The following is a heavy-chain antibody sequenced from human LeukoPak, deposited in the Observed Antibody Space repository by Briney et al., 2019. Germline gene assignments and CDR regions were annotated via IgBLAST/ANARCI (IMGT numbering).Heavy chain of an antibody. CDR2: IYESGTT. J-gene: IGHJ5*02. V-gene: IGHV4-59*01. CDR1: GDSISSFH. CDR3: ARTQRPERNTVFGLLISSWFVP. D-gene: IGHD3-3*01. Sequence: ASETLSLTCTVSGDSISSFHWSWIRQSPGKGLEWIGNIYESGTTDYSSILRSQVIISADTSKNQLSLKLRSVTATDTAIYYCARTQRPERNTVFGLLISSWFVPWGQGSLVTVSS.